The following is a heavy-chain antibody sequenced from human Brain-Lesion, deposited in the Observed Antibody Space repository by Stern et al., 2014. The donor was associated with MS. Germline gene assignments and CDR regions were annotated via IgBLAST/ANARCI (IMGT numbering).Heavy chain of an antibody. CDR2: IYTTGGT. V-gene: IGHV4-61*02. CDR3: ARDKEDTNMAFRYFDN. J-gene: IGHJ4*02. D-gene: IGHD5-18*01. Sequence: VQLVESGPGLVKPSQTLSLTCTVSGGSVGSGSYDWSWIRQPAGKGLEWIGRIYTTGGTYYNPSLKSRVSISIDTSQKQFSLKLPSVTAADTAVYYCARDKEDTNMAFRYFDNWGQGTLVTVSS. CDR1: GGSVGSGSYD.